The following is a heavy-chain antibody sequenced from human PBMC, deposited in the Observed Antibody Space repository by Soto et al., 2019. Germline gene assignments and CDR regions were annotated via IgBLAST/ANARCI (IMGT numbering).Heavy chain of an antibody. CDR1: GYTFTSYA. Sequence: QVQLVQSGAEVKKPGASVKVSCKASGYTFTSYAMHWVRQAPGQRLEWMGWINAGNGNTKYSQKFQGRVTITRDTSASTAYMELSSLRSEDTAVYYCARSSIAVLALDYWGQGTLVTVSS. V-gene: IGHV1-3*01. CDR3: ARSSIAVLALDY. J-gene: IGHJ4*02. D-gene: IGHD6-19*01. CDR2: INAGNGNT.